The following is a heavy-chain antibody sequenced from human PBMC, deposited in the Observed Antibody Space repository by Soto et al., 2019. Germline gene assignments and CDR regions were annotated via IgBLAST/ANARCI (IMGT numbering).Heavy chain of an antibody. J-gene: IGHJ6*02. Sequence: QVVLEQSGGEVKKPGASVKVSCKASGYTFSGYSITWVRQAPGQGLEWMGRISGYNGNTNYARTLRGRLTLTTDTSTSTAYMELRSLTSDDTAVYYCARDVFCGGAPACPDMDVWGQGTTVTVSS. CDR3: ARDVFCGGAPACPDMDV. V-gene: IGHV1-18*04. CDR1: GYTFSGYS. D-gene: IGHD2-21*01. CDR2: ISGYNGNT.